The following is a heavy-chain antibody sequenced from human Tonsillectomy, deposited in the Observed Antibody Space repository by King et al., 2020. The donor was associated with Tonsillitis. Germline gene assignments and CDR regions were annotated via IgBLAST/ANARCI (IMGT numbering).Heavy chain of an antibody. Sequence: VQLVESGGGLVKPGGSLRLSCAASGFTFSSYSMNWVRQAPGKGLEWVSSISSSSSYIYYADSVKGRFTISSDNAKNSLYLQMNSLRAEDTAVYYCAKIQLWFGNRDWLFDLWGRGTLVTVSS. CDR2: ISSSSSYI. CDR1: GFTFSSYS. CDR3: AKIQLWFGNRDWLFDL. V-gene: IGHV3-21*01. J-gene: IGHJ2*01. D-gene: IGHD5-18*01.